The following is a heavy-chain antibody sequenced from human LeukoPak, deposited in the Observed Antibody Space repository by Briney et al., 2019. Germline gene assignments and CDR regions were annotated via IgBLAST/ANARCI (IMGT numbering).Heavy chain of an antibody. D-gene: IGHD1-1*01. CDR1: GGSISSYY. V-gene: IGHV4-59*01. J-gene: IGHJ4*02. CDR3: ARGRYNSDHFDY. Sequence: SETLSLTCTVSGGSISSYYWSWIRQPPGKGLEWIGHVYYSGSTDYNPSLKSRVTISVDTSKNQFSLRLSSGTAADTAVYYCARGRYNSDHFDYRGQGTLVTVSS. CDR2: VYYSGST.